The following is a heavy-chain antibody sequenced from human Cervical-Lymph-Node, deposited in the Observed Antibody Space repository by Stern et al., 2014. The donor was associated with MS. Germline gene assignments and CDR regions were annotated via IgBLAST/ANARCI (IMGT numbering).Heavy chain of an antibody. CDR2: MYGDDSK. J-gene: IGHJ4*02. CDR1: GFSLSTSGVG. Sequence: QVTLKESGPTLVKPTQTLTLTCTFSGFSLSTSGVGVGWIRQPPGKALEWLAFMYGDDSKLYSPSLKNRLTITKDTSKNQVVLTMNNMDPVDTATFYCATHAPGVVPAALDYWGQGTLVTVS. D-gene: IGHD2-2*01. CDR3: ATHAPGVVPAALDY. V-gene: IGHV2-5*02.